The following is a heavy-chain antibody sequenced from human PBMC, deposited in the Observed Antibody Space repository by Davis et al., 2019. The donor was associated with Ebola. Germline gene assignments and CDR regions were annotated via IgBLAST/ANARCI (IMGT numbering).Heavy chain of an antibody. CDR3: ARSQWLVRRYFDY. J-gene: IGHJ4*02. D-gene: IGHD6-19*01. CDR1: GGSISSGGYS. V-gene: IGHV4-30-2*03. Sequence: PSETLSLTCAVSGGSISSGGYSWSWNRQPPGKGLEWIGSIYHSGSTYYNPSLKSRVTISVDTSKNQFSLKLSSVTAADTAVYYCARSQWLVRRYFDYWGQGTLVTVSS. CDR2: IYHSGST.